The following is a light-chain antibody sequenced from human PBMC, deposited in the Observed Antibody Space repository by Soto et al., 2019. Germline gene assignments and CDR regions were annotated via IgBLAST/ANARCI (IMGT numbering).Light chain of an antibody. CDR2: GAS. V-gene: IGKV3-20*01. J-gene: IGKJ4*01. Sequence: EIVLTQSPGTLSLSPGERATLSCRASQSVFSSYLAWYQQKPGQAPRLLIYGASSRATGIPDRFSGSGSGTDFTLTISGREGEDFAVYYCQQYGSSPLTFGGGTKVEIK. CDR3: QQYGSSPLT. CDR1: QSVFSSY.